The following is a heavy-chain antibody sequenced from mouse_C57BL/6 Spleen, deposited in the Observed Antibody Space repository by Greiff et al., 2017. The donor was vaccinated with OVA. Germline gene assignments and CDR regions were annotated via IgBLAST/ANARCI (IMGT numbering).Heavy chain of an antibody. V-gene: IGHV1-39*01. CDR2: IHPNYGTT. CDR3: ARSTHYYGSSYDYFDY. CDR1: GYSFTDYN. Sequence: VQLQQSGPELVKPGASVKISCKASGYSFTDYNMNWVKQSNGKSLEWIGVIHPNYGTTSYNQKFKGKATLTVDQSSSTAYLQLNSLTSEDSAVYYWARSTHYYGSSYDYFDYGGQGTTLTVSS. J-gene: IGHJ2*01. D-gene: IGHD1-1*01.